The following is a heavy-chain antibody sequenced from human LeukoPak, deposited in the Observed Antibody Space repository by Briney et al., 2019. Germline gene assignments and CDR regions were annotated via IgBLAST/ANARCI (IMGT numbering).Heavy chain of an antibody. D-gene: IGHD6-19*01. V-gene: IGHV3-21*01. CDR1: GFTFSSYS. J-gene: IGHJ5*02. Sequence: PGGSLRLSCAASGFTFSSYSMNWVRQAPGKGLEWVSSISSSSSYIYYADSVKGRFTISRDNAKNSPYLQMNSLRAEDTAVYYCARDPKAVANWFDPWGQGTLVTVSS. CDR2: ISSSSSYI. CDR3: ARDPKAVANWFDP.